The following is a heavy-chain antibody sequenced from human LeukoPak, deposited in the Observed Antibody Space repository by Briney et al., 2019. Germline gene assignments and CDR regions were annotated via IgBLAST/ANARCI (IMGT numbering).Heavy chain of an antibody. V-gene: IGHV5-51*01. J-gene: IGHJ3*02. D-gene: IGHD3-10*01. Sequence: GGSLKISCKGSGYSFTRYWIGWVGHMPGKGVEWMGIINPGYSKTRYNPSFKGQVTISADKSISNDYLQWSSLKASDNAMYYCARIQLTMVRGLATGDAFDIWGQGTMVTVSS. CDR1: GYSFTRYW. CDR3: ARIQLTMVRGLATGDAFDI. CDR2: INPGYSKT.